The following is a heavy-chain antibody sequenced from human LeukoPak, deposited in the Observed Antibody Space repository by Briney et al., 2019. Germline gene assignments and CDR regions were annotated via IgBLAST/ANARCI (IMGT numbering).Heavy chain of an antibody. V-gene: IGHV4-59*11. D-gene: IGHD3-16*02. CDR2: IYYTGST. CDR1: GVSISSHY. J-gene: IGHJ4*02. CDR3: ARDNYDYVWGSYRLCYFDY. Sequence: SETLSLTCTVSGVSISSHYWSWIRQPPGKGLEWIGYIYYTGSTNYNPSLKSRITISVDRSKNQFSLKLRSVTAADTAVYYCARDNYDYVWGSYRLCYFDYWGQGTLVTVSS.